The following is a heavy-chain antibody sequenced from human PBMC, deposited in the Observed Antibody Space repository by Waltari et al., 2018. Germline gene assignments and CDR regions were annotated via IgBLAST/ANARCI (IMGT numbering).Heavy chain of an antibody. CDR3: ARWTGRGTMVRDD. Sequence: QVQLQQWGAGLLKPSETLSLTCAVYGGSFSGYYWSWIRQPPGKGLEWIGEINHSGSTNYNPSRKGRVTISVDTSQNQFSLKLSSVTAADTAVYYCARWTGRGTMVRDDWGQGTLVTVSS. CDR1: GGSFSGYY. CDR2: INHSGST. J-gene: IGHJ4*02. V-gene: IGHV4-34*01. D-gene: IGHD3-10*01.